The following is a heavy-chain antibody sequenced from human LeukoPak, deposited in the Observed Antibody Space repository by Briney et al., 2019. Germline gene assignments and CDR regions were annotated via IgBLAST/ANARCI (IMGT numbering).Heavy chain of an antibody. CDR2: IYYSGST. V-gene: IGHV4-39*01. CDR1: GGSISSSSYY. D-gene: IGHD2-2*02. CDR3: ARQGCSSTSCYSAFDI. Sequence: SETLSLTCTVSGGSISSSSYYWGWIRQPPGKGLEWIGSIYYSGSTYYNPSLKSRVTISVDTSKNQFSLKLSSVTAADTAVYYCARQGCSSTSCYSAFDIWGQGTMVTVSS. J-gene: IGHJ3*02.